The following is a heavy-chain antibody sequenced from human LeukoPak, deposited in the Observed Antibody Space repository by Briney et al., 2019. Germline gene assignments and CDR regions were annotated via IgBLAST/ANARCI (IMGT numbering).Heavy chain of an antibody. J-gene: IGHJ4*02. Sequence: SETLSLTCTVSGYSITRAYNWGWIRQSPEKGLEWIASLSHAGDTYYNPSLKSRVTISVDTSKNLFSLTLASVTAPDTAVYFCARGEVGEFDHWGQGTLVTVSS. D-gene: IGHD1-26*01. CDR3: ARGEVGEFDH. CDR2: LSHAGDT. V-gene: IGHV4-38-2*02. CDR1: GYSITRAYN.